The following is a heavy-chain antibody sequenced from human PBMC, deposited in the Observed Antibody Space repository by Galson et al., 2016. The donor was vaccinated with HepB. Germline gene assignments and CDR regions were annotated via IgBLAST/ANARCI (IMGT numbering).Heavy chain of an antibody. J-gene: IGHJ4*02. Sequence: QSGAEVKMPGESLKISCKLSGDIFTSYWIGWVRQMPGKGLECMGVIYPGDSDTRYSPSFQDQVIISADRFSSIAYLQWRALKASDSGMYFCASLSTVTTNFFHHWGQGTLVTVSS. D-gene: IGHD4-17*01. CDR3: ASLSTVTTNFFHH. CDR1: GDIFTSYW. V-gene: IGHV5-51*01. CDR2: IYPGDSDT.